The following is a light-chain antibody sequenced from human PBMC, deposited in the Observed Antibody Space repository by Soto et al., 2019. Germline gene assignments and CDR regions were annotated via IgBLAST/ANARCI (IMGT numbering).Light chain of an antibody. CDR1: SSDVGGYNY. Sequence: QSVLTQPASVSGSPGQSITISCTGTSSDVGGYNYVSWFQQHPGKAPKVMFYNVSNRPSGVSNRFSGSKSGNTASLTISGLQAEDEADYYCASYTSSDTVVFGGGTQLTVL. V-gene: IGLV2-14*01. CDR3: ASYTSSDTVV. J-gene: IGLJ7*01. CDR2: NVS.